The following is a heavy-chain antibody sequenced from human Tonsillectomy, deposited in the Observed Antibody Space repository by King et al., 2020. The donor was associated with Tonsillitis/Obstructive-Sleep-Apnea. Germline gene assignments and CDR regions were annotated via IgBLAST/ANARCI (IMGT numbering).Heavy chain of an antibody. D-gene: IGHD2-15*01. CDR1: GFSLSNARMG. CDR2: IFSSDEK. Sequence: VTLKESGPVLVKPTETLTLTCTVSGFSLSNARMGVSWIRQPPGKALEWLAHIFSSDEKSYSTSLKSRFTISKDTSKSQVVFTMTNMDPVDTATYYCARMVVRHLSEIYYYYMDVWGKGTTVTVSS. CDR3: ARMVVRHLSEIYYYYMDV. J-gene: IGHJ6*03. V-gene: IGHV2-26*01.